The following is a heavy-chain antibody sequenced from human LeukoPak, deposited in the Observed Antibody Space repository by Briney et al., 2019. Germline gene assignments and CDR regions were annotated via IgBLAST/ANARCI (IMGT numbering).Heavy chain of an antibody. V-gene: IGHV4-4*07. CDR3: ARDCSGGSCYSEDAFDI. J-gene: IGHJ3*02. D-gene: IGHD2-15*01. CDR2: IYTCGST. Sequence: KPSETLSLTCTVSGVTISSYYWSWIRQPAGKGLEWIGRIYTCGSTNYNPSLKSRVTMSVDTSKNQFSLKLSSVTAADTAVYYCARDCSGGSCYSEDAFDIWGQGTMVTVSS. CDR1: GVTISSYY.